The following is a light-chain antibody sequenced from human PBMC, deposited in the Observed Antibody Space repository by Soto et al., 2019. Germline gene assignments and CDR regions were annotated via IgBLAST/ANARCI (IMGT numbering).Light chain of an antibody. CDR3: QQYNSYPVT. CDR2: DAS. Sequence: DIQMTQSPSTLSASVGDRVTITCRASQSISSWLAWYQQKPGKAPKLLIYDASSLESGVPSRFSGSGSGTEFTLTISRLQPDDLATYYCQQYNSYPVTFGQGTKLEIK. CDR1: QSISSW. V-gene: IGKV1-5*01. J-gene: IGKJ2*01.